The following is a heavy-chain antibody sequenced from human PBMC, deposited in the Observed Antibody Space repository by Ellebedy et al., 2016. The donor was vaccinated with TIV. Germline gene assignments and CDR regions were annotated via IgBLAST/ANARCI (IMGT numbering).Heavy chain of an antibody. CDR1: GFTFSSYG. J-gene: IGHJ3*02. CDR3: AKEKIDSSSWSGAFDS. CDR2: ISYDGSNK. D-gene: IGHD6-13*01. V-gene: IGHV3-30*18. Sequence: GGSLRLXXAASGFTFSSYGMHGVRQAPGKGLEWVAVISYDGSNKYYADSVKGRFTISRDNSKNTLYLQMNSLRAEDTAVYYCAKEKIDSSSWSGAFDSWGQGTMVTVSS.